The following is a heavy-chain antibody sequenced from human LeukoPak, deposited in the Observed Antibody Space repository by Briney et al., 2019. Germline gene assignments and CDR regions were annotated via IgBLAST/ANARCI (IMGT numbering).Heavy chain of an antibody. D-gene: IGHD6-19*01. V-gene: IGHV1-2*02. CDR3: ARGYGYSSGWPDY. CDR2: INPNSGGT. Sequence: GASVKVSCKASGYTFTGYYMHWVRQAPGQGLEWMGWINPNSGGTNYAQKFQGRVTMTRDTSISTAYMELSRLRSDDTAVYYCARGYGYSSGWPDYWGQGTLVTVSS. J-gene: IGHJ4*02. CDR1: GYTFTGYY.